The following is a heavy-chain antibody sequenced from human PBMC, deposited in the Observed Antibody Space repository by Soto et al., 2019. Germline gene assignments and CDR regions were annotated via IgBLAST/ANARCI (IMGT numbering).Heavy chain of an antibody. CDR2: IDPSDSYT. V-gene: IGHV5-10-1*01. Sequence: GESLKISCKGSGYSFTSYWISWVRQMPGKGLEWMGRIDPSDSYTNYSPSFQGHVTISADKSISTAYLQWSSLKASDSGMYYCARVTPSIHCISRSCYSVDMFDPRGQGTLVTVSS. D-gene: IGHD2-15*01. CDR3: ARVTPSIHCISRSCYSVDMFDP. J-gene: IGHJ5*01. CDR1: GYSFTSYW.